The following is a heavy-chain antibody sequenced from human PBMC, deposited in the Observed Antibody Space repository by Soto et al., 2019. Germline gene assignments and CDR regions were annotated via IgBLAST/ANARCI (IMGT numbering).Heavy chain of an antibody. CDR2: ISGSAGGT. J-gene: IGHJ4*02. CDR3: ARDLASTTIPNY. Sequence: PGGSLRISCVASKFTFSFYSMNWVRQAPGKGLEWVSSISGSAGGTYYADSVKGRFTISRDNAKNSLYLQMNSLRAEDTAVYYCARDLASTTIPNYWGQGTLVTVSS. D-gene: IGHD4-17*01. CDR1: KFTFSFYS. V-gene: IGHV3-23*01.